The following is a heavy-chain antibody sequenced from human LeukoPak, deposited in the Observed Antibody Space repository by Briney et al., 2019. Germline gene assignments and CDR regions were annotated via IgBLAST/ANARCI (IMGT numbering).Heavy chain of an antibody. J-gene: IGHJ5*02. Sequence: PGWSLRLSCAASGFTFSYYGMHWVRQAPGKGLEWVAFVRYDGNDKSYAESVKGRFTISKDTSRNTLYLQMNSLRLEDTALYYCAKDLMRDRWFGESWGQGTLVTVSS. CDR2: VRYDGNDK. CDR3: AKDLMRDRWFGES. D-gene: IGHD3-10*01. CDR1: GFTFSYYG. V-gene: IGHV3-30*02.